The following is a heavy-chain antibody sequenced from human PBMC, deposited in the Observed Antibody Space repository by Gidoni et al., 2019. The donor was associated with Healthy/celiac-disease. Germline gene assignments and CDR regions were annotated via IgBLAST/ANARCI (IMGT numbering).Heavy chain of an antibody. CDR2: ISYDGSNK. Sequence: QVQLVESGGGVVQPGRSLRLSWAASGFTFRSYAMHWVRQAPGKGLGWVAVISYDGSNKYYADSVKGRFTISRDNSKNTLYLQMNSLRAEDTAVYYCARAILTVGSFDYWGQGTLVTVSS. V-gene: IGHV3-30-3*01. CDR3: ARAILTVGSFDY. CDR1: GFTFRSYA. J-gene: IGHJ4*02. D-gene: IGHD4-17*01.